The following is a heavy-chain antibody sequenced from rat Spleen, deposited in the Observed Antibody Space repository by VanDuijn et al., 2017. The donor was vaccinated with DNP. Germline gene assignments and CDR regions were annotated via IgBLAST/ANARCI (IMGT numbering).Heavy chain of an antibody. V-gene: IGHV5-7*01. CDR1: GLTFSDYS. Sequence: EVQLVESGGGLVQPGRSLKLSCAASGLTFSDYSMAWVRPAPKKGLEWVATIVYDGSRSYYGDSVTGRFAISRDNAKSTLYLQMDSLRSEETATYYCARQKNWGYFDYWGQGVMVTVSS. CDR2: IVYDGSRS. CDR3: ARQKNWGYFDY. J-gene: IGHJ2*01. D-gene: IGHD5-1*01.